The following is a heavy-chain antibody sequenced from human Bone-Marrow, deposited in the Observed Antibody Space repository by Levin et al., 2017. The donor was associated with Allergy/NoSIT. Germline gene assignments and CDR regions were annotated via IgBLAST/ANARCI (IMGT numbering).Heavy chain of an antibody. CDR1: GFSFSNYA. Sequence: QSGGSLRLSCVVSGFSFSNYAMSWVRQAPGKGLEWVATISGYGTSTFYPDSVRGRFTISKDNSKNMLYLHIDSLRVEDTAVYYCAKGWLQFDYFDNWGQGTLVTVSS. V-gene: IGHV3-23*01. CDR2: ISGYGTST. J-gene: IGHJ4*02. D-gene: IGHD5-24*01. CDR3: AKGWLQFDYFDN.